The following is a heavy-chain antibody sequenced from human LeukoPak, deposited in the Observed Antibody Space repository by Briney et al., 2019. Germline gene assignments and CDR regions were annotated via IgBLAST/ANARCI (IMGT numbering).Heavy chain of an antibody. CDR2: IYHSGST. D-gene: IGHD2/OR15-2a*01. J-gene: IGHJ3*02. Sequence: SETLSLTCTVSGYSISSGYYWGWIRQPPGKGLEWIGSIYHSGSTYYNPSLKSRVTISVDTSKNQFSLKLSSVTAADTAVYYCAREFFYGSGGDAFDIWGQGTMVTVSS. CDR1: GYSISSGYY. V-gene: IGHV4-38-2*02. CDR3: AREFFYGSGGDAFDI.